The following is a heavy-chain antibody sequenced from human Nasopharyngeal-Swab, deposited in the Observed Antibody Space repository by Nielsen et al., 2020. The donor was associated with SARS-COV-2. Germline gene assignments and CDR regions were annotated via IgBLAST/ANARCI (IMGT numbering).Heavy chain of an antibody. D-gene: IGHD3-22*01. CDR2: ISYDGSNK. CDR1: GFTFSRYT. V-gene: IGHV3-30-3*01. J-gene: IGHJ4*02. CDR3: ASTPLDSSGYYYAFHY. Sequence: GGSLTLSCAASGFTFSRYTMHWVRQAPGKGLEWVAVISYDGSNKYYADSVKGRFTISRDISKHTLYLQMNSLRAEDTAVFYCASTPLDSSGYYYAFHYWGRGTLVTVSS.